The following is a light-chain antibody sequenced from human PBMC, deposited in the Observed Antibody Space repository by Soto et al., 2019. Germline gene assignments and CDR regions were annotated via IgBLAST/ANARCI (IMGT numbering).Light chain of an antibody. V-gene: IGKV3-15*01. J-gene: IGKJ4*01. Sequence: EVVMTQSPATLSVSPGERATLSCRASQSVTSNYLAWYQQKPGQAPSLLIYGASTRATGIPARFSGSGSGTEFTLTISSLQSEDFAVYYCQQYNNWPLTFGGGTKVDIK. CDR1: QSVTSN. CDR3: QQYNNWPLT. CDR2: GAS.